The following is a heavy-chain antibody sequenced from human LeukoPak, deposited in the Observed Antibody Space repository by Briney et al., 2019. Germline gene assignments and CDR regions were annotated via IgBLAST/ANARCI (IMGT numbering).Heavy chain of an antibody. D-gene: IGHD3-3*02. Sequence: PSETLSLTCTVSGGSISSYYWNWIRQPAGKGLEWIGHISASGSTNYNPSLQSRVTMSVDTSKNQFSLKLSSVTAADTAVYYCARHFYTSRTVDWFDPWGQGTLVTVSS. CDR3: ARHFYTSRTVDWFDP. CDR1: GGSISSYY. J-gene: IGHJ5*02. CDR2: ISASGST. V-gene: IGHV4-4*07.